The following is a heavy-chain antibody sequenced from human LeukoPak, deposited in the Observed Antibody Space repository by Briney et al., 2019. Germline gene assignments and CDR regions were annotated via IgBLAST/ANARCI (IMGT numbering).Heavy chain of an antibody. V-gene: IGHV3-30*18. CDR2: ISYDGSNK. CDR1: GFTFSNYD. Sequence: WGSLRLSCAASGFTFSNYDIHWVRQAPGKGLEWVAVISYDGSNKSYADSVNGRFTISRDNSRNTLYLQMNSLRAEDTAVYYCAKEGAIWDYGVTGGYFDYWGQGTLVTVSS. J-gene: IGHJ4*02. D-gene: IGHD4-17*01. CDR3: AKEGAIWDYGVTGGYFDY.